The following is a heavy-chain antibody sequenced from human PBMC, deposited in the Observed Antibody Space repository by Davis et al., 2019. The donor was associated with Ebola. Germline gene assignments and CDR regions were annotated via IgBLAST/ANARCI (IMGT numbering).Heavy chain of an antibody. Sequence: GESLKISCAASGFIFSSYVMSWVRQAPGKGLEWVSTLGTSADTYYAESVKGRFTISRDNSKNTLYLQMNSLRAEDTAVYYCAKGTYAGYWGQGTLVTVSS. D-gene: IGHD4-23*01. J-gene: IGHJ4*02. CDR3: AKGTYAGY. CDR2: LGTSADT. V-gene: IGHV3-23*01. CDR1: GFIFSSYV.